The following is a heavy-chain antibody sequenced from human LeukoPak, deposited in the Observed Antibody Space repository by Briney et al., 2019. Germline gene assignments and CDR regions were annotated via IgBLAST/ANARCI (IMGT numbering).Heavy chain of an antibody. CDR1: EFIFSKYD. Sequence: GGSLRLSCVVSEFIFSKYDMHWVRQAPGKGLEWVALISHDGSKKYFADSVKGRFTVSRDNSKNTLYLQLNSLGAEDTAMYYCARYSGIIKTFDYWGQGTLVTVSS. V-gene: IGHV3-30*03. J-gene: IGHJ4*02. D-gene: IGHD1-26*01. CDR2: ISHDGSKK. CDR3: ARYSGIIKTFDY.